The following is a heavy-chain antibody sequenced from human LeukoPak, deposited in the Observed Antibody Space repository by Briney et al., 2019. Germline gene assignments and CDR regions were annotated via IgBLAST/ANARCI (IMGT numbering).Heavy chain of an antibody. CDR1: GGSIGSYY. CDR2: IYYSGST. Sequence: SETLSLTCTVSGGSIGSYYWSWIRQPPGKGLEWIGYIYYSGSTNYNPSLRSRVTISVDTSKNQFSLKLSSVTAADTAVYYCARGIVVVVAGARAFDIWGQGTMVTVSS. J-gene: IGHJ3*02. D-gene: IGHD2-15*01. CDR3: ARGIVVVVAGARAFDI. V-gene: IGHV4-59*01.